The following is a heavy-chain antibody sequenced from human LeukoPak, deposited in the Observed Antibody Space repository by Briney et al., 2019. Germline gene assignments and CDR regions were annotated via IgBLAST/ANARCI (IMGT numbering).Heavy chain of an antibody. V-gene: IGHV1-69*06. J-gene: IGHJ6*03. Sequence: SVKVSCKASGGTFSSYAISWVRQAPGQGLEWMGGIIPIFGTANYAQKFQGRVTITADKSTSTAYMELSSLRSEDTAVYYCASVHFGVVNSYYYYYMDVWGKGTTVTISS. CDR3: ASVHFGVVNSYYYYYMDV. CDR1: GGTFSSYA. D-gene: IGHD3-3*01. CDR2: IIPIFGTA.